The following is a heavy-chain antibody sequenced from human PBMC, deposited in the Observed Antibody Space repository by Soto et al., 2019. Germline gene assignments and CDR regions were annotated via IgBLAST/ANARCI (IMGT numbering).Heavy chain of an antibody. V-gene: IGHV3-30-3*01. CDR1: GFTFSSYA. CDR2: ISYDGSNK. CDR3: ARDFRRSTYYYYGMDV. Sequence: QVQPVESGGGVVQPGRSLRLSCAASGFTFSSYAMHWVRQAPGKGLEWVAVISYDGSNKYYADSVKGRLTISRDNSKNTLYRQMNSLRAEDTAVYYCARDFRRSTYYYYGMDVWGQGTTVTVSS. J-gene: IGHJ6*02.